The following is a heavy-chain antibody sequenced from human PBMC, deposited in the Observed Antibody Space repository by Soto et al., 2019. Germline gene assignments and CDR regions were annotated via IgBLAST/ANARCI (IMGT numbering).Heavy chain of an antibody. D-gene: IGHD3-3*01. V-gene: IGHV3-23*01. CDR3: AVAYDCWSGASPDDY. CDR1: GFTFSSYA. CDR2: ISGSGGST. Sequence: EVQLLESGGGLVQPGGSLRLSCAASGFTFSSYAMSWVRQAPGKGLEWVSAISGSGGSTYYADSVKGRFTISRDNSKNTLYLQMNSLKAEDTAVYYCAVAYDCWSGASPDDYWGQGTLVTV. J-gene: IGHJ4*02.